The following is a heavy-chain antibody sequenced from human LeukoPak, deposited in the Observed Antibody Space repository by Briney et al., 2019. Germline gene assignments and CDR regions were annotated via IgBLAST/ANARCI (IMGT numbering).Heavy chain of an antibody. D-gene: IGHD3-10*02. CDR1: GGSISSSSYY. CDR2: IYYSGST. V-gene: IGHV4-39*07. Sequence: SETLSLTCTVSGGSISSSSYYWGWIRQPPGKGLEWIGSIYYSGSTYYNPSLKSRVTISVDTSKNQFSLKQSSVTAADTAVYYCARYVSSNYYYYMDVWGKGTTVTVSS. CDR3: ARYVSSNYYYYMDV. J-gene: IGHJ6*03.